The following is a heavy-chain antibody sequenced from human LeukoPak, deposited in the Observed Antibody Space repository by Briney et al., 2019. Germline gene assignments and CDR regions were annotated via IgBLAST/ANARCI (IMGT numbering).Heavy chain of an antibody. J-gene: IGHJ4*02. D-gene: IGHD6-13*01. CDR1: GFTFSSYS. CDR2: VSGSGGST. V-gene: IGHV3-23*01. Sequence: GGSLRLSCAASGFTFSSYSMTWVRQAPGMGLEWVSVVSGSGGSTYYADSVKGRFAISRDNSKNTLYLQMNSLRAEDTAVYYCARETAAGFDYWGQGTLVTVSS. CDR3: ARETAAGFDY.